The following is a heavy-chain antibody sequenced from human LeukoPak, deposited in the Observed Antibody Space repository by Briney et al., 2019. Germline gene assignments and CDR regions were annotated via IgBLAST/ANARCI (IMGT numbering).Heavy chain of an antibody. D-gene: IGHD1-26*01. Sequence: ASVKVSCKASGYTFTSYGISWVRQAPGQGLEWMGWISAYNGNTNYAQKLQGRVTMTTDTSTSTAYMELRSLRSDDTAVYYCARGTALSGSYYHYYYGMDVWGQGTTVTVSS. CDR1: GYTFTSYG. J-gene: IGHJ6*02. V-gene: IGHV1-18*01. CDR3: ARGTALSGSYYHYYYGMDV. CDR2: ISAYNGNT.